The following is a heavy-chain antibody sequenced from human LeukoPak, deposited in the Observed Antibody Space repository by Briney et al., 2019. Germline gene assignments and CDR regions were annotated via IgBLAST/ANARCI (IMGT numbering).Heavy chain of an antibody. D-gene: IGHD2-2*01. CDR3: ARADCSSSTCYLRRSWFDP. J-gene: IGHJ5*02. CDR1: GFTHSNYD. CDR2: ISTGSRYI. V-gene: IGHV3-21*06. Sequence: SGGSLRLFRAASGFTHSNYDMNWVPHAPGKALEWVSYISTGSRYIYYTDSLRGRFTISRDDAKNTLYLQMNSLRAEDTAVYYCARADCSSSTCYLRRSWFDPWGRGTLVTVSS.